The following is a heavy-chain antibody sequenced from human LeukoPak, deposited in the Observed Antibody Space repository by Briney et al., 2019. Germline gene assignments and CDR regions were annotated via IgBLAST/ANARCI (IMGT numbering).Heavy chain of an antibody. CDR2: IYYSGST. J-gene: IGHJ6*02. Sequence: PSETLSLTCTVSGGSISSGGYYWSWIRQHPGKGLEWIGYIYYSGSTYYNPSLKSRVTISVDTSKYQFSLKLSSVTAADTAVYYCARAYYCSSTSCYSHYYGMDVWGQGTTVTVSS. CDR1: GGSISSGGYY. CDR3: ARAYYCSSTSCYSHYYGMDV. D-gene: IGHD2-2*01. V-gene: IGHV4-31*03.